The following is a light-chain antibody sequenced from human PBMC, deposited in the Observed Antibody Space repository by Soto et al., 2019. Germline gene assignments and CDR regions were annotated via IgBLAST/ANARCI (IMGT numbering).Light chain of an antibody. J-gene: IGLJ2*01. V-gene: IGLV6-57*04. CDR3: QSYESSKVV. CDR1: SGSIASNY. Sequence: NFMLTQPHSVSESPGKTVTISCTRSSGSIASNYVQWYQQRPGSAPTTVICEDNQRPSGVPDRFSGSIDSSSNSASLTISGLKTEDEADYYCQSYESSKVVFGGGTKVTVL. CDR2: EDN.